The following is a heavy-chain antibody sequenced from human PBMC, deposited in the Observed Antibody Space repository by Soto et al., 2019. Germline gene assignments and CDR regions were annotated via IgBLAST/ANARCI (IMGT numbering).Heavy chain of an antibody. V-gene: IGHV4-31*03. D-gene: IGHD6-13*01. CDR2: IYYSGST. J-gene: IGHJ4*02. Sequence: QVQLQESGPGLVKPSQTLSLTCTVSGGSISSGGYYWSWIRQHPGKGLEWIGYIYYSGSTYYNPSLKSRVTISVDTSKHQFSLKLSSVTAADTAVYYCAREAAAGPYYFDYWGQGTLVTVSA. CDR1: GGSISSGGYY. CDR3: AREAAAGPYYFDY.